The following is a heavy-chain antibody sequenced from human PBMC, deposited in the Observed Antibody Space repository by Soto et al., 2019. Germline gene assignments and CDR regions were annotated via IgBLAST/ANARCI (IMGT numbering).Heavy chain of an antibody. J-gene: IGHJ4*02. V-gene: IGHV3-73*01. CDR1: GFTFSGSA. CDR3: VKGEFYYDSSAYYPFDS. CDR2: IRSKANNYAT. Sequence: GGSLRLSCAASGFTFSGSAMHWVRQASGKGLEWVGRIRSKANNYATTYAASVKGRFTISRDDSKNSAYLQMSSLRADDTAVYYCVKGEFYYDSSAYYPFDSWGQGTLVTVSS. D-gene: IGHD3-22*01.